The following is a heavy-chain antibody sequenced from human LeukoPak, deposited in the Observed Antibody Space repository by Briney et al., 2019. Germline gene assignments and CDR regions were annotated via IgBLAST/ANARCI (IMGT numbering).Heavy chain of an antibody. D-gene: IGHD3-16*01. CDR3: ARGGEGNINT. CDR1: GYTFTSYA. V-gene: IGHV7-4-1*02. CDR2: INTNTGNP. J-gene: IGHJ4*02. Sequence: ASVKVSCKASGYTFTSYAMNWVRQALGQGLEWMGWINTNTGNPTYAQGFTGRFVFSLDTSVSTAYLQINSLKAEDTAIYYCARGGEGNINTWGQGTLVTVSS.